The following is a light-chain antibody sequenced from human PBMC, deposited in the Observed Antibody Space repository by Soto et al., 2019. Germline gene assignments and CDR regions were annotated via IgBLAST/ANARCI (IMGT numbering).Light chain of an antibody. V-gene: IGKV3-15*01. CDR3: QQYSNWPRGS. Sequence: ETVMTQSPATLSVSPGERATLSCRASQNITSDLALYQQKPGQPPSLLIFDTSTRATGVPARFSGSGFRTEFTLTIDSLQSDDFAVYYCQQYSNWPRGSFGQGTKVEMK. CDR2: DTS. J-gene: IGKJ1*01. CDR1: QNITSD.